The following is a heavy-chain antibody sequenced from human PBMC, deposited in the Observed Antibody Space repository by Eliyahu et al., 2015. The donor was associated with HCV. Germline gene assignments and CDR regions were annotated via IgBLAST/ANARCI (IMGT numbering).Heavy chain of an antibody. CDR2: TFYRSKWYN. V-gene: IGHV6-1*01. CDR1: GDSVSSNSAA. CDR3: AREGYIVTRGFDY. J-gene: IGHJ4*02. Sequence: QVQLXQSGPGLVKPSQTLSLTCXISGDSVSSNSAAWNWIRQSPSXGLEWLGRTFYRSKWYNDYAISVKSRITINPDTSKNQFSLQLNSVTAEDTAVYYCAREGYIVTRGFDYWGQGTLVTVSS. D-gene: IGHD5-12*01.